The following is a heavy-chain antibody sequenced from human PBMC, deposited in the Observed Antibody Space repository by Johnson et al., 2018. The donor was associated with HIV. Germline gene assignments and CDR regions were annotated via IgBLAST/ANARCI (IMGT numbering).Heavy chain of an antibody. Sequence: VQLVESGGALVQPGRSLRLSCVASGFTFEDYAMYWVRQAPGKGLEWVSGISWNSDDIDYADSVKGRFTISRDNAKNTLYLEMNSLRAEDTAVYYCVRVRGHSGYDIDDDAFDIWGQGTMVTVSP. D-gene: IGHD5-12*01. J-gene: IGHJ3*02. CDR1: GFTFEDYA. CDR3: VRVRGHSGYDIDDDAFDI. CDR2: ISWNSDDI. V-gene: IGHV3-9*01.